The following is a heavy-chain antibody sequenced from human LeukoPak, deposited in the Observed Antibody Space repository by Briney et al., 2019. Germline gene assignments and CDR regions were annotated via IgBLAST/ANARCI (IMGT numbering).Heavy chain of an antibody. CDR1: GYSFTSYY. D-gene: IGHD3-10*01. J-gene: IGHJ3*02. CDR3: ARGGFTTMVRGVIITLDAFDI. Sequence: ASVKVSCKASGYSFTSYYLHWVRQAPGQGFEWMGIINPGGGSTTYAQKFQGRVTMTRDTSTSTVYMELSSLRSEDTAVYYCARGGFTTMVRGVIITLDAFDIWGQGTMVTVSS. V-gene: IGHV1-46*01. CDR2: INPGGGST.